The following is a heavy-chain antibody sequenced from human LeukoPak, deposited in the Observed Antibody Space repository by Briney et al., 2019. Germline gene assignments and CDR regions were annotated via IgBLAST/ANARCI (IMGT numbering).Heavy chain of an antibody. CDR2: ISGSGGST. Sequence: GGSLRLSCAASGFTFSSYAMSWVRQAPGKGLEWVSAISGSGGSTYYADSVKGRFTISRDNSKNTLYLQMNSLRAEDTAVYYCARLSLSASAFDIWGQGTMVTVSS. J-gene: IGHJ3*02. D-gene: IGHD3-16*02. CDR1: GFTFSSYA. V-gene: IGHV3-23*01. CDR3: ARLSLSASAFDI.